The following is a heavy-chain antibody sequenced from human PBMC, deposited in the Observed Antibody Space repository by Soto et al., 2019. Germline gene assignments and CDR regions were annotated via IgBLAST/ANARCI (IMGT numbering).Heavy chain of an antibody. D-gene: IGHD6-13*01. Sequence: GASVKVSCKASGYTFTSYYMHWVRQAPGQGLEWMGWINPNSGGTNYAQKFQGWVTMTRDTSISTAYMELSRLRSDDTAVYYCARGGPWSAAAGERTFDIWGEGTMVTVS. CDR3: ARGGPWSAAAGERTFDI. CDR2: INPNSGGT. V-gene: IGHV1-2*04. J-gene: IGHJ3*02. CDR1: GYTFTSYY.